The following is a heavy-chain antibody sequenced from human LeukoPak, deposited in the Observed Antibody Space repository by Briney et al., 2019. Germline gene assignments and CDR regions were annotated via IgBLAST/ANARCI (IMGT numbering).Heavy chain of an antibody. CDR2: ISWNSGSI. D-gene: IGHD5-12*01. Sequence: GRSLRLSCAASGFTFDDYAMHWVRQAPGKGLEWVSGISWNSGSIGYADSVKGRFTISRDNAKNSLYLQMNSLRAEDTALYYCAKGGYSGRGAFDIWGQGTMVPVSS. CDR3: AKGGYSGRGAFDI. J-gene: IGHJ3*02. V-gene: IGHV3-9*01. CDR1: GFTFDDYA.